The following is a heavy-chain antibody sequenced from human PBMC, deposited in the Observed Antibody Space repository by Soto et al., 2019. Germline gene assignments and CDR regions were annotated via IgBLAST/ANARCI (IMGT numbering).Heavy chain of an antibody. CDR2: INHSGST. CDR1: GGSFSGYY. Sequence: SETLSLTCAVYGGSFSGYYWSWIRQPPGKGLEWIGEINHSGSTNYNPSLKSRVTISVDTSKNQFSLKLSSVTAADTAVYYCARVTTGTYYYYYGMDVWGQGTTVTVSS. J-gene: IGHJ6*02. CDR3: ARVTTGTYYYYYGMDV. V-gene: IGHV4-34*01. D-gene: IGHD1-1*01.